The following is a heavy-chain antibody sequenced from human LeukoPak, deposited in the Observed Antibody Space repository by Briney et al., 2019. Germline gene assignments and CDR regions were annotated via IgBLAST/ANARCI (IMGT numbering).Heavy chain of an antibody. CDR3: ARDSWAAMTLFDY. D-gene: IGHD2-2*01. Sequence: GASVKVSCKTSGYSFTSFGISWVRQAPGQGLEWMGWINTNTGNPTYARGFTGRFVFSLDTSVDTAHLQISSLKAEDSAVYYCARDSWAAMTLFDYWGQGTLVSVSS. CDR1: GYSFTSFG. V-gene: IGHV7-4-1*02. J-gene: IGHJ4*02. CDR2: INTNTGNP.